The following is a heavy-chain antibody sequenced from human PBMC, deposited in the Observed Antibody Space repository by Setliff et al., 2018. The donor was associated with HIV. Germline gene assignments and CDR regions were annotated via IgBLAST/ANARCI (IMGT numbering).Heavy chain of an antibody. J-gene: IGHJ6*02. CDR2: ISSSSSTK. D-gene: IGHD4-4*01. CDR1: GFIFRTND. CDR3: ARSATNYNYYYYGMDV. Sequence: PGGSLRLSCVASGFIFRTNDMHWVRQAPGKGLEWVSYISSSSSTKYYADSVKGRYTISRDNAKNSLYLHMNTLRADDTAVYFCARSATNYNYYYYGMDVWGQGTTVTVSS. V-gene: IGHV3-48*01.